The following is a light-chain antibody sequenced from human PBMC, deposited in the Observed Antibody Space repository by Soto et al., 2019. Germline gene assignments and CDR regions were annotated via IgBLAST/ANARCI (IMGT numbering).Light chain of an antibody. V-gene: IGKV1-39*01. CDR2: AAS. Sequence: DIQMTQSPSSLSASVGDRVTITCRASQSISSYLNWYQQKPGKAPKLLIYAASSLQSGVPSRFSGSGSGTDFTLTISSLQPEDFATYYCQQSYNTPRTFGQGPKVDIK. J-gene: IGKJ1*01. CDR3: QQSYNTPRT. CDR1: QSISSY.